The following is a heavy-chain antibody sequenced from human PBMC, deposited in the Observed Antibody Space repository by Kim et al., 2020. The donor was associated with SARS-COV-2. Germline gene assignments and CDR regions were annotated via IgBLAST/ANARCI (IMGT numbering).Heavy chain of an antibody. CDR2: IYYSGNT. D-gene: IGHD2-15*01. J-gene: IGHJ4*02. Sequence: SETLSLTCTVSGGSTSSGYYWGWIRQPPGKGLEWIGSIYYSGNTYYYPSFKSRVSMSLDMSKNLLSLRLYSVTAADTAVYYCARHRGGTSNFDSWGQGTLVTVSS. V-gene: IGHV4-39*01. CDR1: GGSTSSGYY. CDR3: ARHRGGTSNFDS.